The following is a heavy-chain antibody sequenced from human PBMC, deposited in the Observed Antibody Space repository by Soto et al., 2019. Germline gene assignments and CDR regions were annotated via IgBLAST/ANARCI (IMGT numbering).Heavy chain of an antibody. CDR3: ARRPPGYCSGGSGYSRWFDP. CDR2: IIPIFGTA. CDR1: GGTFSSYA. J-gene: IGHJ5*02. D-gene: IGHD2-15*01. Sequence: QVQLVQSGAEVKKPGSSVKVSCKASGGTFSSYAISWVRQAPGQGLEWMGGIIPIFGTANYAQKFQGRVTITADESTSTAYMELSSLRSEDTAVYYCARRPPGYCSGGSGYSRWFDPWGQGTLVTVSS. V-gene: IGHV1-69*12.